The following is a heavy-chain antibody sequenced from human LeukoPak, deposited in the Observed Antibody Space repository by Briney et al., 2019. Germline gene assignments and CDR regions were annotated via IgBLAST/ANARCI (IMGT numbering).Heavy chain of an antibody. CDR2: INHSGST. CDR3: ARGQYERLAD. Sequence: SETLSLTCAVYGGSFSGYYWSWIRQPPGKGLEWIGEINHSGSTNYNPSLKSRVTISVDTSKNQFSLKLSSVTAADTAVYYCARGQYERLADWGQGTLVTVSS. CDR1: GGSFSGYY. V-gene: IGHV4-34*01. D-gene: IGHD6-25*01. J-gene: IGHJ4*02.